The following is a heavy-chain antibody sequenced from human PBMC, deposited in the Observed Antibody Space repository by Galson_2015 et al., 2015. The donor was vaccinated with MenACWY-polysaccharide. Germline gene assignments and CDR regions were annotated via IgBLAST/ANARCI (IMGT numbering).Heavy chain of an antibody. CDR1: GFTFSDYS. CDR3: AKDQRWNLPDY. CDR2: INTDGSVT. D-gene: IGHD1-7*01. V-gene: IGHV3-74*01. J-gene: IGHJ4*02. Sequence: SLRLSCAASGFTFSDYSMNWVRQAPGKGLEWVSRINTDGSVTSYADSVKGRFTISRDNAKNRLLLQMNSLSVDDTAVYYCAKDQRWNLPDYWGQGILVTVSS.